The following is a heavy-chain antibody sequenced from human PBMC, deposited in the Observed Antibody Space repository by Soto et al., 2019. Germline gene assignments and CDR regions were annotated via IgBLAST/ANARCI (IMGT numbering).Heavy chain of an antibody. CDR2: IWSDGGNQ. CDR3: ARDTGASPWGVLHHFDL. D-gene: IGHD3-10*01. V-gene: IGHV3-33*01. Sequence: PGGSLRLSCAASGFTLSRHGMHWVRQTPGKGLEWMSVIWSDGGNQYYADSVKGRFTFSRDISKNTLYLEINSLRVEDTGVYYCARDTGASPWGVLHHFDLWGQGTLVTVSS. CDR1: GFTLSRHG. J-gene: IGHJ4*02.